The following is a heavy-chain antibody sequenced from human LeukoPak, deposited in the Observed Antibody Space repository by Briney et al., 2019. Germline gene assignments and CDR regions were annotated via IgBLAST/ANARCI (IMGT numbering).Heavy chain of an antibody. J-gene: IGHJ4*02. CDR3: ARGYRYASRSEAYYFDY. CDR2: SNTNTGNP. V-gene: IGHV7-4-1*02. Sequence: GASVKVSCKASGYTVTSYAINWVRQAPGQGLEWMRWSNTNTGNPTYAQGFTGGFVFSLDTSVSTAYLQISSVMAEDTAVYYCARGYRYASRSEAYYFDYWGKGTLVTVSS. D-gene: IGHD5-18*01. CDR1: GYTVTSYA.